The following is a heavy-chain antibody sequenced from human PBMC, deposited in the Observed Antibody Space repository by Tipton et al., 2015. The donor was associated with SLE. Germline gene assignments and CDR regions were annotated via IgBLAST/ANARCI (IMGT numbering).Heavy chain of an antibody. J-gene: IGHJ3*02. V-gene: IGHV4-59*01. D-gene: IGHD3-22*01. Sequence: TLSLTCTVSGGSISSYYWSWIRQPPGKGLEWLGYIYYSGGTNYNPPLKSRVTISIDTAKNQFSLKVSSVTAADTAVYYCAGETNYYDRSGLNAFDIWGQGTMGTVSS. CDR3: AGETNYYDRSGLNAFDI. CDR2: IYYSGGT. CDR1: GGSISSYY.